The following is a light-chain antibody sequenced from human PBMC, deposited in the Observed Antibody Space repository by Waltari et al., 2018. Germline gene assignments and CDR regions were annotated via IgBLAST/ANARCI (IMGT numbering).Light chain of an antibody. V-gene: IGKV4-1*01. CDR3: QQYITSPVT. J-gene: IGKJ5*01. CDR2: WAS. Sequence: DIVMTQSPDSLAVSLGERATIPCKSSQTVMYFSNNKEYFAWYQQKPGQPPKLLIYWASTRESGVPDRFSGSGSATNFTLTINSLQAEDVAVYWCQQYITSPVTFGQGTRLEIK. CDR1: QTVMYFSNNKEY.